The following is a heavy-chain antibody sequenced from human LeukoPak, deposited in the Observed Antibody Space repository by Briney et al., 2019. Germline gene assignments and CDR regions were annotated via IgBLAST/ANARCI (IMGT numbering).Heavy chain of an antibody. Sequence: GGSLRLSCAASGFTFSSYGMHWVRQAPGKGLEWVAVIWYDGSNKYYADSVKGRFTISRDNSKNTLYLQMNSPRAEDTAVYYCARDQDGGRYPTRYYYGMDVWGQGTTVTVSS. CDR1: GFTFSSYG. V-gene: IGHV3-33*01. CDR2: IWYDGSNK. D-gene: IGHD2-15*01. J-gene: IGHJ6*02. CDR3: ARDQDGGRYPTRYYYGMDV.